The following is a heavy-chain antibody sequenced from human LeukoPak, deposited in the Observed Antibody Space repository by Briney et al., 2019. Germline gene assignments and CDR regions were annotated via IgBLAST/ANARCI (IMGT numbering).Heavy chain of an antibody. CDR1: GYSISSGYF. Sequence: PSETLSLTCAVSGYSISSGYFWGWIRQPPGKGLEWIGSFYHSGSTHYNPSLRSRVTISVDTSKNQFSLNLSSVTAADTAVYYCATYSGSYMLDYWGQGTLVTVSS. CDR3: ATYSGSYMLDY. V-gene: IGHV4-38-2*01. CDR2: FYHSGST. D-gene: IGHD1-26*01. J-gene: IGHJ4*02.